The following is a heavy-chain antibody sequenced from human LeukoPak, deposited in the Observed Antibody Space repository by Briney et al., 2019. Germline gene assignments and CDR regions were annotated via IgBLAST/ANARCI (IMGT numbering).Heavy chain of an antibody. CDR2: IYYSGST. Sequence: PSETLSLTCTVSGGSISSGTYYWGWIRQPPGKGLEWIGSIYYSGSTYYNPSLKSRVTISVDTSKNQFSLKLSSVTAADTAVYYCARDLEWSPYYMDVWGKGTTVTVSS. J-gene: IGHJ6*03. D-gene: IGHD3-3*01. V-gene: IGHV4-39*07. CDR3: ARDLEWSPYYMDV. CDR1: GGSISSGTYY.